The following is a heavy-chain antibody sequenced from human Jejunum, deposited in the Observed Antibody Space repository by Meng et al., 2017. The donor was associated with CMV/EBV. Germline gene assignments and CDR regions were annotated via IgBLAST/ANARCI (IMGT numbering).Heavy chain of an antibody. V-gene: IGHV1-2*06. J-gene: IGHJ4*02. D-gene: IGHD1-1*01. CDR1: GYTFTGYN. CDR2: IITNTGGT. Sequence: QVQLVQSGGEVKKPGASVKVSCKASGYTFTGYNMHWVRQDPGQGLEWMGRIITNTGGTNYAQKFQGRVTMTRDTSISTGYMELNSLRSDDTAVYYCARGHNFGFEYWGQGTLVTVSS. CDR3: ARGHNFGFEY.